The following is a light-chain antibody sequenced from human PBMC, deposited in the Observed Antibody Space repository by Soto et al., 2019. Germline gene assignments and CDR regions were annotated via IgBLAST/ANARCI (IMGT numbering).Light chain of an antibody. CDR1: SSTVGGYHY. CDR2: EVS. J-gene: IGLJ1*01. CDR3: SSYVGSNNYV. Sequence: SALTQPPSAAGSPGQSVTISCTGTSSTVGGYHYVSWYQQHPGTAPKFMIYEVSKRPSGVPDRFSGSKSGNTASLTVSGLQAEDEADYYCSSYVGSNNYVFGTGTKVTGL. V-gene: IGLV2-8*01.